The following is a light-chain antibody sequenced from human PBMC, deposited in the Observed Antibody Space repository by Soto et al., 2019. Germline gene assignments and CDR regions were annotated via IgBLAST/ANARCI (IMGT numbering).Light chain of an antibody. J-gene: IGKJ2*01. Sequence: DIQMTQFPSPLFPSVGTRFPFTCRPSQRFSSWLAWFQQKPEKAPKLLIFKASSLQSGVPSRFSGSGSGTEFTLTISSLQPDDFATYYCQQYSSHSPYTFGQGTKLEIK. CDR2: KAS. CDR1: QRFSSW. V-gene: IGKV1-5*03. CDR3: QQYSSHSPYT.